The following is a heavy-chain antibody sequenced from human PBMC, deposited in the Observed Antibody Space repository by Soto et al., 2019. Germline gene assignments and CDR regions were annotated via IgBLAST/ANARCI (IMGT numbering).Heavy chain of an antibody. J-gene: IGHJ4*02. Sequence: QVQLVQSGAEVKKPGASVKVSCKASGDTFTDYYIHWVRQAPGQGLEWMGTVNPSGGHTTYAQHFLGRVTMTRDTSTSTLYMELTSLTSADTAVYYCARGGHVVVVTAALDDWGQGTLVTVSS. CDR2: VNPSGGHT. CDR3: ARGGHVVVVTAALDD. D-gene: IGHD2-21*02. CDR1: GDTFTDYY. V-gene: IGHV1-46*01.